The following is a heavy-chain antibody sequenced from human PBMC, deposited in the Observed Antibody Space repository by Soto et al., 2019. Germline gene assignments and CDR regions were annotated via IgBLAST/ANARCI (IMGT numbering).Heavy chain of an antibody. CDR2: IYYSGST. Sequence: QVQLQEPGPGLVKPSQTLSLTCTVSGGSISSGGYYWSWIRQHPGKGLEWIGYIYYSGSTYYNPSLKSRVTRSVDTSKNQFSLKLSSVTAADTAVYYCARGRSSTSPYPIGYWGQGTLVTVSS. D-gene: IGHD2-2*01. CDR1: GGSISSGGYY. V-gene: IGHV4-31*03. CDR3: ARGRSSTSPYPIGY. J-gene: IGHJ4*02.